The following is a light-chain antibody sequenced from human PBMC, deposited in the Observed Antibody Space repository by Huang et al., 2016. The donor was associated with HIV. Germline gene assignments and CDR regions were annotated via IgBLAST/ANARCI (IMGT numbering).Light chain of an antibody. V-gene: IGKV4-1*01. Sequence: DIVMTQSPDSLAVSLGERATINCKSGQSVLYSSNNKNYLAWYQQKPGQPPKLLIYWASTRESVFPDRCSGSRSGTHFSPTLSSLHPEDVAVYYCQQYDSTPLTFGGGTKVEIK. J-gene: IGKJ4*01. CDR2: WAS. CDR3: QQYDSTPLT. CDR1: QSVLYSSNNKNY.